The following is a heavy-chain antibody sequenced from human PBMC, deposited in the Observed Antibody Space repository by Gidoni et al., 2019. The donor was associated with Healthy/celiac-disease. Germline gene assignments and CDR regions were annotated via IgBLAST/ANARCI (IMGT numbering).Heavy chain of an antibody. Sequence: QVQLQESGPGLVKPSETLSLTCPVSGGSISSYYWSWIRQPPGKGLEWIGYIYYSGSTNYNPSLKSRVTISVDTSKNQFSLKLSSVTAADTAVYYCARAAGYDDPLDYWGQGTLVTVSS. D-gene: IGHD3-3*01. CDR1: GGSISSYY. V-gene: IGHV4-59*01. CDR3: ARAAGYDDPLDY. CDR2: IYYSGST. J-gene: IGHJ4*02.